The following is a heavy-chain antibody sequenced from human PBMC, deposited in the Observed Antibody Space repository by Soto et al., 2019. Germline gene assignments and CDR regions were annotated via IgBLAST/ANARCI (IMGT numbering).Heavy chain of an antibody. J-gene: IGHJ3*02. CDR1: GFTFSDYY. Sequence: QVQLVESGGGLVKPGGSLRLSCAASGFTFSDYYMSWIRQAPGKGLGWVSYISSSGSTIYYADSVKGRFTISRDNAKNSLYLQMNSLRAEDTAVYYWATPLVAGARVDTAMEDAFDIWGQGSMVTVSS. CDR2: ISSSGSTI. V-gene: IGHV3-11*01. CDR3: ATPLVAGARVDTAMEDAFDI. D-gene: IGHD5-18*01.